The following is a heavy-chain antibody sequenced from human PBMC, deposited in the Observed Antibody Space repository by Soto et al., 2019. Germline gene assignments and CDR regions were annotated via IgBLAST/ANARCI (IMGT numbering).Heavy chain of an antibody. D-gene: IGHD1-1*01. J-gene: IGHJ4*02. CDR2: IIPIFGTA. CDR3: ARGLRNRQTFDY. V-gene: IGHV1-69*13. Sequence: ASVKVSCKASGGTFSSYAISWVRQAPGQGLEWMGGIIPIFGTANYAQKFQGRVTITADESTSTAYMELSSLRSEDTAVYYCARGLRNRQTFDYWGQGTLVTVSS. CDR1: GGTFSSYA.